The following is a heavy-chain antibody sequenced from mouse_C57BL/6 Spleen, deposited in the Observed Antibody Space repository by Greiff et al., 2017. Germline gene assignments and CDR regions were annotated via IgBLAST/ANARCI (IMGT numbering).Heavy chain of an antibody. Sequence: EVKLQESGEGLVKPGGSLKLSCSASGFTFSSYAMSWVRQTPEKRLEWVAYISSGGEYIYYADTVKGRFTISRDNARNTLYLQMSSLKSEDTAMYYCTREGDGYFYAMDYWGQGTSVTVSS. D-gene: IGHD2-3*01. CDR3: TREGDGYFYAMDY. V-gene: IGHV5-9-1*02. J-gene: IGHJ4*01. CDR1: GFTFSSYA. CDR2: ISSGGEYI.